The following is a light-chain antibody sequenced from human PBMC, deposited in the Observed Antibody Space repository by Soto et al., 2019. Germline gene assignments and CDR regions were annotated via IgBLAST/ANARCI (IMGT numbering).Light chain of an antibody. CDR2: AAS. V-gene: IGKV1-8*01. CDR3: QQYDSYPRT. J-gene: IGKJ1*01. Sequence: AIRMTQSPSSFSASTGDGVTITCRARQGISSYLAWYQQKPGKAPKLLIYAASTLQSGVPSRFSGSGSGTDCTLTISCLQSEDFATYYCQQYDSYPRTFGQGTKVEIK. CDR1: QGISSY.